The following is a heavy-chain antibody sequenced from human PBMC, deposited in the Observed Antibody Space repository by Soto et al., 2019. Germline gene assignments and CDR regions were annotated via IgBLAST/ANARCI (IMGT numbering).Heavy chain of an antibody. D-gene: IGHD2-2*01. Sequence: QVQLVQSGAEVKKPGSSVKVSCKASGGTFSSYAISWVRQAPGQGLEWMGGIIPIFGTVNYAQKFQGRVTITADESTSTAYMELSSLRSEDTAVYYCARHDCISSSCYYYYYYGMDVWGQGTTVTVS. CDR2: IIPIFGTV. V-gene: IGHV1-69*12. CDR1: GGTFSSYA. CDR3: ARHDCISSSCYYYYYYGMDV. J-gene: IGHJ6*02.